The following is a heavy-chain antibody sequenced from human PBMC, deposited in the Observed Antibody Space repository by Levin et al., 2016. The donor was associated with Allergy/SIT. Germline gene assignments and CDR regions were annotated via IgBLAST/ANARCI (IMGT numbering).Heavy chain of an antibody. CDR2: ISAYNGNT. V-gene: IGHV1-18*01. CDR1: GYTFTSYG. J-gene: IGHJ4*02. D-gene: IGHD3-3*01. Sequence: ASVKVSCKASGYTFTSYGISWVRQAPGQGLEWMGWISAYNGNTNYAQKLQGRVTMTTDTSTSTAYMELRSLRSDDTAVYYCARVSSSYYDFWSGPERYYFDYWGQGTLVTVSS. CDR3: ARVSSSYYDFWSGPERYYFDY.